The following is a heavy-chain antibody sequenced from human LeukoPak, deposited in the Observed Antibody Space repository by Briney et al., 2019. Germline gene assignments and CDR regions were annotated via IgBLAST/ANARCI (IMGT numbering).Heavy chain of an antibody. D-gene: IGHD1-1*01. CDR2: ISSSSSTI. J-gene: IGHJ4*02. CDR3: ARDPVGGTLDY. CDR1: GFTFSSYS. Sequence: GGSLRLSCAASGFTFSSYSMNWVRQAPGKGLEWVSYISSSSSTIYYADSVKGRFTISRDNAKNSLYLQMNSLRAEDTAVYYCARDPVGGTLDYWGQGTLVTVSS. V-gene: IGHV3-48*01.